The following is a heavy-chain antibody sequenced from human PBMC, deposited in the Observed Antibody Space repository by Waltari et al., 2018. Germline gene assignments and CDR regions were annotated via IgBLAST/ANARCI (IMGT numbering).Heavy chain of an antibody. D-gene: IGHD6-13*01. V-gene: IGHV1-8*03. CDR1: GYAFTRDD. Sequence: QVQLVQSGAEVKEPGASVKVSGTASGYAFTRDDIRWVRQAPGQGLGWMGWMNPNSGNTGYAQKFQGRVTITRNTSISTAYMELSSLRSEDTAVYYCARGGIAATVDYWGQGTLVTVSP. CDR2: MNPNSGNT. J-gene: IGHJ4*02. CDR3: ARGGIAATVDY.